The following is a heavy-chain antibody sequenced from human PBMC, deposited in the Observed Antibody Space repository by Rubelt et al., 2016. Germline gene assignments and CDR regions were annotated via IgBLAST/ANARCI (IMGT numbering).Heavy chain of an antibody. CDR3: AREGNQWELFLDY. CDR1: GGSFSGYY. CDR2: INHSGST. V-gene: IGHV4-34*01. D-gene: IGHD1-26*01. J-gene: IGHJ4*02. Sequence: QVQLQQWGAGLLKPSETLSLTCAVYGGSFSGYYWSWIRQPPGKGLEGIGEINHSGSTNYNPSLNKRVTLSVATSKNQFSLKLCSVTAADTAVYYCAREGNQWELFLDYWGQGTLVTVSS.